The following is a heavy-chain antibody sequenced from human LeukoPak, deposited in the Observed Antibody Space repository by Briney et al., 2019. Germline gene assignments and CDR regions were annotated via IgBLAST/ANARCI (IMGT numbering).Heavy chain of an antibody. V-gene: IGHV1-2*02. CDR1: GYTFSDYY. Sequence: ASVKVSCKASGYTFSDYYIHWVRQAPGQGLEWMGWMNPNNGGTKYAQNFQGRVTMTRDTSITTASMELSRLKSDDTAIYYCARNVDLFSYLGGFDIWGQGTMVTVSS. J-gene: IGHJ3*02. CDR2: MNPNNGGT. CDR3: ARNVDLFSYLGGFDI. D-gene: IGHD2-15*01.